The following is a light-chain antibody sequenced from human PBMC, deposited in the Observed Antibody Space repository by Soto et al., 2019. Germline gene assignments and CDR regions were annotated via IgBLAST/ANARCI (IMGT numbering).Light chain of an antibody. Sequence: IVMTQSPATLSVSPGESATLSCRASQSVSSSYLTWYQQKPGQAPRLLIYGASTRATGIPARFSGSGSGTDFTLTISSLEPEDFAVYYCQQYGSSPWTFGQGTKVDI. CDR1: QSVSSSY. CDR2: GAS. V-gene: IGKV3-20*01. CDR3: QQYGSSPWT. J-gene: IGKJ1*01.